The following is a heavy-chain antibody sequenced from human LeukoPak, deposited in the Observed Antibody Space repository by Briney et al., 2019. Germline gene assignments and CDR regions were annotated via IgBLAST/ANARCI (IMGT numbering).Heavy chain of an antibody. J-gene: IGHJ3*02. CDR3: AREADAFDI. V-gene: IGHV3-48*02. CDR2: ISSRSSTM. CDR1: GFTVSSNY. Sequence: GSLRLSCAASGFTVSSNYMSWVRQAPGKGLGWVSYISSRSSTMYYADSVKGRFTISRDNAKNSLYLQMNSLRDEDTAVYYCAREADAFDIWGQGTMVTVSS.